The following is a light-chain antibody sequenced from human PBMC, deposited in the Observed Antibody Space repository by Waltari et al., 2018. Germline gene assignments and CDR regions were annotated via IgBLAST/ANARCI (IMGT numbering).Light chain of an antibody. V-gene: IGKV1-5*03. CDR3: QQYSTFPFT. CDR1: QTISIW. CDR2: KAS. J-gene: IGKJ3*01. Sequence: DIQMTQSPSTLSASVADRVPITCRASQTISIWLAWYQQKPGKAPKLLIYKASSLESGVPSRFSGSGSGTEFTLTISSLQPDDFATYYCQQYSTFPFTFGPGTKVGIK.